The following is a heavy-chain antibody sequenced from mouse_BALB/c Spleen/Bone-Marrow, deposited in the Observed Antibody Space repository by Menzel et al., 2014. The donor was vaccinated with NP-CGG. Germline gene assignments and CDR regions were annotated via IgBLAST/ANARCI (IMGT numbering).Heavy chain of an antibody. CDR3: TRLTYYGLSDY. V-gene: IGHV4-1*02. CDR2: INPESSTV. D-gene: IGHD1-2*01. CDR1: GFDFSRYW. J-gene: IGHJ2*01. Sequence: EVMLVESGGGLVQPGGSLKLSCTASGFDFSRYWMSWVRQAPGKGLQWIGEINPESSTVNYTPSLKDKFIISRDNAKNALYLQVSEVRSEDTALYYCTRLTYYGLSDYWGQGTTLTVSS.